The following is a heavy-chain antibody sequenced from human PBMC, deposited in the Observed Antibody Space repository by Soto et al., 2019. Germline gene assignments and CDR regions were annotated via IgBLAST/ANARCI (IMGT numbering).Heavy chain of an antibody. CDR3: ARILVSGWTRGYYFDY. CDR2: IFSNDEK. Sequence: QVTLKESGPVLVKPTETLTLTCTVSGFSLSNARMGVSWIRQPPGKALEWLAHIFSNDEKSSSTSLKSRLTISKDTSKSQVVLTMTNMDPVDTATYYCARILVSGWTRGYYFDYWGQGTLVTVSS. CDR1: GFSLSNARMG. D-gene: IGHD6-19*01. V-gene: IGHV2-26*01. J-gene: IGHJ4*02.